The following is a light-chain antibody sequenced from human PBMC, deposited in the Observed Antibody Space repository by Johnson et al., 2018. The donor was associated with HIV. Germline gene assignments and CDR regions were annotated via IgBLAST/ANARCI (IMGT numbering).Light chain of an antibody. V-gene: IGLV1-51*01. Sequence: QSVLTQPPSVSAAPGQKVTISCSGSSSNIGNNYVSWYQQFPETAPKLLIYDNDKRPSGIPDRFSGSKSATSATLGITGLQTGDEADYYCGLWDTSLSAGGVFGTGTKVTVL. CDR2: DND. CDR1: SSNIGNNY. CDR3: GLWDTSLSAGGV. J-gene: IGLJ1*01.